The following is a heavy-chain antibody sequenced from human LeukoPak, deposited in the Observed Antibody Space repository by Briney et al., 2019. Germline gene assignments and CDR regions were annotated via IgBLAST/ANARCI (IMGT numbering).Heavy chain of an antibody. Sequence: PGGSLRLSCAASGFTFSSYAMSWVRQAPGKGLEWVSTISGSGGSTYYADSVKGRFTISRDNSKNTLYLQVNSLRADDTAVYYCARDRGGDTSIFMDYWGQGTLVTVSS. J-gene: IGHJ4*02. CDR1: GFTFSSYA. V-gene: IGHV3-23*01. CDR2: ISGSGGST. CDR3: ARDRGGDTSIFMDY. D-gene: IGHD5-18*01.